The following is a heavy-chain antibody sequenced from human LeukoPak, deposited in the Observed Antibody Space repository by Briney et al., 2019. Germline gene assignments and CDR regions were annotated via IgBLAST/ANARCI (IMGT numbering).Heavy chain of an antibody. CDR1: GGSINNGGYY. J-gene: IGHJ4*02. V-gene: IGHV4-31*03. D-gene: IGHD5-24*01. CDR2: IYYSGSS. CDR3: ARNRDGYNSFDY. Sequence: SRTLSLTCTVSGGSINNGGYYWSWIRQHPGKGLEWIGYIYYSGSSYYNPSLRSRVTISVDTSKNHFSLKLSSVTAADTAVYYCARNRDGYNSFDYWGQGTLVTVSS.